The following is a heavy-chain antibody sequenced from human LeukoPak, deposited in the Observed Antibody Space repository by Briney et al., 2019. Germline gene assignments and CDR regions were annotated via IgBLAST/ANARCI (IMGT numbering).Heavy chain of an antibody. V-gene: IGHV3-7*01. CDR1: GFSLDTYW. CDR3: ARDRYYVDY. D-gene: IGHD3-16*01. J-gene: IGHJ4*02. Sequence: HPGGSLRLSCAASGFSLDTYWMSWVRQARGKGLEWVANIKQDGSEKFYVDSVKGRFTISRDNAKNSLYLQMNSLRAEDTAVYYCARDRYYVDYWGQGTLVTVSS. CDR2: IKQDGSEK.